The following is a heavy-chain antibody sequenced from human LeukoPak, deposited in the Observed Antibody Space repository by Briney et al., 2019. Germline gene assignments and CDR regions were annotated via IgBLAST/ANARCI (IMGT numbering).Heavy chain of an antibody. CDR1: GFTFSSYS. V-gene: IGHV3-21*01. J-gene: IGHJ4*02. CDR2: ISSSSSYI. CDR3: ARDPYDFWSGYYKGNDY. D-gene: IGHD3-3*01. Sequence: GGSLRPSCAASGFTFSSYSMNWVRQAPGKGLEWVSSISSSSSYIYYADSVKGRFTISRDNAKNSLYLQMNSLRAEDTAVYYCARDPYDFWSGYYKGNDYWGQGTLVTVSS.